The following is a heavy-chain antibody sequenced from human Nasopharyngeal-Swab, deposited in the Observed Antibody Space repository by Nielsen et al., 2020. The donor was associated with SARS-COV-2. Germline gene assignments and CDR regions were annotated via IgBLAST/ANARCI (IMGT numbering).Heavy chain of an antibody. V-gene: IGHV1-69*02. Sequence: SVKVSCKASGGTFSSYTFAWVRPAPGQGLEWMGRVIPILDITNYAQKFQGRVTFTADKSTGTVYMDLNSLDSDDTAIYYCARGRSGGATNWFDPWGQGTLVTVSS. D-gene: IGHD2-15*01. CDR1: GGTFSSYT. CDR2: VIPILDIT. CDR3: ARGRSGGATNWFDP. J-gene: IGHJ5*02.